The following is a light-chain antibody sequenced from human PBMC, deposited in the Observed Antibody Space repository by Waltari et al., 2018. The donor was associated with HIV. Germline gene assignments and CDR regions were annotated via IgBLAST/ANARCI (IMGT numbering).Light chain of an antibody. J-gene: IGLJ2*01. Sequence: SSELTQPRSVSVSPGQTASITCSGDKLGEQYARWYQQKPGQSPVLVIYQDSKRPSGSPARFTCSNSGNTATLTISGTQAMDESDDYCQAWDSRRVFGGGTKPTVL. V-gene: IGLV3-1*01. CDR3: QAWDSRRV. CDR1: KLGEQY. CDR2: QDS.